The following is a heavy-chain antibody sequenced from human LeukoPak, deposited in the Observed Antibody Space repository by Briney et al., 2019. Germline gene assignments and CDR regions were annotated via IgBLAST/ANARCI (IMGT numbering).Heavy chain of an antibody. CDR1: GFTFRSYG. D-gene: IGHD1-7*01. CDR2: IRYDGSNK. J-gene: IGHJ4*02. Sequence: GESLKISCAASGFTFRSYGMHWVRQAPGKGLEWVAFIRYDGSNKYYADSVKGRFTISRDNSKNTLYLQMNGPRAEDTAVYYCAKDRGNYYFVYWGQGTLVTVSS. CDR3: AKDRGNYYFVY. V-gene: IGHV3-30*02.